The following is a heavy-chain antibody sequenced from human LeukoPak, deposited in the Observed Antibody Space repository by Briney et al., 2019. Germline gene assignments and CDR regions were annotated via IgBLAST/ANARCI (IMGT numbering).Heavy chain of an antibody. D-gene: IGHD2-15*01. CDR2: IYRGGNT. CDR3: ARETSSVHSNAGPPFDY. V-gene: IGHV3-53*01. CDR1: GFTVSGHP. Sequence: GGSLRLSCAASGFTVSGHPMSWVRQAPGKGLEWVSVIYRGGNTYYADSVKGRFTISTDNSKNTLYLQMNSLRAEDTAVYYCARETSSVHSNAGPPFDYWGQGTLVTVSS. J-gene: IGHJ4*02.